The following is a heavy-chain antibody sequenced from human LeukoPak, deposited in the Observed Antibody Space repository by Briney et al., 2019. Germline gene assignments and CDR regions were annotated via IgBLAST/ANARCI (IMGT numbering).Heavy chain of an antibody. D-gene: IGHD3-22*01. CDR2: IYYSGST. V-gene: IGHV4-59*12. CDR3: ARTYDSSGYPYFDY. Sequence: TTSETLSLTCTVSGGSISSYYWSWIRQPPGKGLEWIGYIYYSGSTNYNPSLKSRVTISVDTSKNQFSLKLSSVTAADTAVYYCARTYDSSGYPYFDYWGQGTLVTVSS. CDR1: GGSISSYY. J-gene: IGHJ4*02.